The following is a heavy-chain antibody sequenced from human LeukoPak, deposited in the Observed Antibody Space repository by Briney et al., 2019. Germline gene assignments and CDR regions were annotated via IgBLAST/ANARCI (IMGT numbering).Heavy chain of an antibody. CDR1: GGSFSGYY. CDR2: INHSGST. Sequence: SETLSLTCAVYGGSFSGYYWSWIRQPPGKGLEWIGEINHSGSTNYNPSLKSRVTISVDKSKNQFSLKLKSVTAADTAVYCCARAGAWQIDPWGQGTLVTVSS. J-gene: IGHJ5*02. V-gene: IGHV4-34*01. CDR3: ARAGAWQIDP. D-gene: IGHD3-10*01.